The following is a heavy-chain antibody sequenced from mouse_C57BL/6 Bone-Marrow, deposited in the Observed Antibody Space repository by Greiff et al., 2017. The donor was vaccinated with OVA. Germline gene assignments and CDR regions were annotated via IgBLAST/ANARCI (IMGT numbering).Heavy chain of an antibody. J-gene: IGHJ3*01. D-gene: IGHD1-1*01. Sequence: VQLQQSGPELVKPGASVKISCKASGYTFTDYYMNWVKQSHGKSLEWIGDINPNNGGTSYNQKFKGKATLTVDKSSSTAYMELRRLTSEDSAVYYCARRYYYGSSYGGFAYWGQGTLVTVSA. CDR1: GYTFTDYY. CDR2: INPNNGGT. V-gene: IGHV1-26*01. CDR3: ARRYYYGSSYGGFAY.